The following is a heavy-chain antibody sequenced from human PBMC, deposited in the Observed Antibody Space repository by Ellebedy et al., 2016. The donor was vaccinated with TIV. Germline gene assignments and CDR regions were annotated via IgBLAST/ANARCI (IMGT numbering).Heavy chain of an antibody. CDR3: ARSYDSSGYSDY. J-gene: IGHJ4*02. Sequence: GESLKISXAASGFTFSSYAMHWVRQAPGKGLEWVAVISYDGSNKYYADSVKGRFTISRDNSKNTLYLQMNSLRAEDTAVYHCARSYDSSGYSDYWGQGTLVTVSS. CDR1: GFTFSSYA. D-gene: IGHD3-22*01. V-gene: IGHV3-30-3*01. CDR2: ISYDGSNK.